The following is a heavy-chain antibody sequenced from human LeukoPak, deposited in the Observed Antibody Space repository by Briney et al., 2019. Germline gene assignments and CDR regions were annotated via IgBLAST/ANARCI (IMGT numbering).Heavy chain of an antibody. CDR1: GFTVSSNY. CDR2: IYSDGNI. CDR3: TRGPRWYLVD. D-gene: IGHD4-23*01. J-gene: IGHJ4*02. Sequence: PGGSLRLSCAASGFTVSSNYTSWVRQAPGKGLEWVSVIYSDGNIYYADSVKGRFTISRDNSKNTMYLQMNSLRAEDTAVYYCTRGPRWYLVDWGQGTLVTVSS. V-gene: IGHV3-53*01.